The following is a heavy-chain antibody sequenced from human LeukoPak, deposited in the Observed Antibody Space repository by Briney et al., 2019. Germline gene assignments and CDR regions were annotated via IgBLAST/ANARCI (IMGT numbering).Heavy chain of an antibody. CDR2: TYYSGST. V-gene: IGHV4-39*07. J-gene: IGHJ6*03. CDR1: GGFLNSSSYY. D-gene: IGHD1-1*01. Sequence: SETLSLTCTVSGGFLNSSSYYWGWIRQPPGKGLEWIGSTYYSGSTYYNPSLKSRVTISVDMSKNQFSLRLSSVTAADTAVYYCARLYTYYYYMDVWGKGTTVTISS. CDR3: ARLYTYYYYMDV.